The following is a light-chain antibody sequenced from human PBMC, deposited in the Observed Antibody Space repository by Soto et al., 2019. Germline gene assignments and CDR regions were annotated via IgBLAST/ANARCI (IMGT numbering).Light chain of an antibody. J-gene: IGLJ1*01. Sequence: HSALTQPASVSGSPGQSITISCTGTSSDVGGYNYVSWYQQYPGKAPKVMIYEVSNRPSGVSNRFSGSKSGNTASLTISWLQAEDEADYYCSSYTSSSTYVFGTGTKVTVL. V-gene: IGLV2-14*01. CDR2: EVS. CDR3: SSYTSSSTYV. CDR1: SSDVGGYNY.